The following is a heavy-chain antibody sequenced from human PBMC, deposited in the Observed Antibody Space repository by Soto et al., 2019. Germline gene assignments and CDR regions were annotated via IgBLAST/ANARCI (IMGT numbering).Heavy chain of an antibody. CDR3: AKAFIAVAGSFFDY. Sequence: GRSLRLSCAASGFSFSRYAMSWVRQAAGKGLEWVSTISGSGNLTSYADSVKGRFPISRDNSKNTLYLQMNSLRAEDTAVYYCAKAFIAVAGSFFDYWGQGTLVTAPQ. CDR1: GFSFSRYA. D-gene: IGHD6-19*01. J-gene: IGHJ4*02. CDR2: ISGSGNLT. V-gene: IGHV3-23*01.